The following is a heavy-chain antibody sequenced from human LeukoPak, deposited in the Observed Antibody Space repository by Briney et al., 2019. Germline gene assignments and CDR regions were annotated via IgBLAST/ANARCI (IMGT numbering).Heavy chain of an antibody. CDR3: AKLRGSGSYYNDHFDY. Sequence: GGSLRLSCAASGFTFSSYGMSWVRQAPGKGLEWVSAISGSGGSTYYADSVKGRFTISRDNSKNTLYLQMNSLRAEDTAVYYCAKLRGSGSYYNDHFDYWGQGTLVTVSS. J-gene: IGHJ4*02. CDR2: ISGSGGST. D-gene: IGHD3-10*01. CDR1: GFTFSSYG. V-gene: IGHV3-23*01.